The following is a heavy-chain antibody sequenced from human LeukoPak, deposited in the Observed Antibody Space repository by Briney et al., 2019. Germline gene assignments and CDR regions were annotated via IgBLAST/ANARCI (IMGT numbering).Heavy chain of an antibody. V-gene: IGHV4-39*01. CDR1: GGSISSGSYY. CDR3: ARGFLDHGDHDLLFDS. CDR2: IYYNGST. Sequence: SETLSLTCTVSGGSISSGSYYWGWIRQPPGKGLEWIGSIYYNGSTYYNPSLKSRVTISVDTSKNQFSLKLSSVTAADTAVYFCARGFLDHGDHDLLFDSWGQGTLVTVSS. J-gene: IGHJ4*02. D-gene: IGHD4-17*01.